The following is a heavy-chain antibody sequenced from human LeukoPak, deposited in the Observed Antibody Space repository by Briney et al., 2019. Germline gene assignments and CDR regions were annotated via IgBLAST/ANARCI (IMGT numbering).Heavy chain of an antibody. CDR1: GFTFSDYA. CDR3: AKATSVTTLFDY. CDR2: FDGSGDGT. Sequence: GGSLRLSCAASGFTFSDYAMSWVRQAPGKGLEWVSGFDGSGDGTYYVDSVKGRFTISRDNSKNTLYLQMNSLRVEDTAVYYCAKATSVTTLFDYWGQGTLVTVSS. D-gene: IGHD4-17*01. V-gene: IGHV3-23*01. J-gene: IGHJ4*02.